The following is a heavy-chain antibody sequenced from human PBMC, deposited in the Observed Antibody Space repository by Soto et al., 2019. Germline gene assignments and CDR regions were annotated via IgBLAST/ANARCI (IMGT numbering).Heavy chain of an antibody. CDR2: ILVGGSP. CDR3: AKATATSGGAFEI. CDR1: GFICSSYD. J-gene: IGHJ3*02. Sequence: GGSLRLSCAVSGFICSSYDMSWVRQAPGKGLEWVSTILVGGSPHYEDSVKGRFTISRDASKNTVYLQMNSLTAGDTAVYYCAKATATSGGAFEIYGQGAMVTVSS. D-gene: IGHD1-1*01. V-gene: IGHV3-23*01.